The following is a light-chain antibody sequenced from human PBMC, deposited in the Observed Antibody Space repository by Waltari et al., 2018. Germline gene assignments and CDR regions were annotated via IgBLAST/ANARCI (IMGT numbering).Light chain of an antibody. V-gene: IGKV1-39*01. CDR2: GAS. CDR3: QQTVSLPRT. CDR1: QGISPF. J-gene: IGKJ1*01. Sequence: DIQMTQSPSSLSASVGDRVSITCRASQGISPFLNWYQQSPGKAPKLLIYGASTLHSGVPSRFTGSGSGTDFTLTISSLQPEDFASYYCQQTVSLPRTFGQGTTVEV.